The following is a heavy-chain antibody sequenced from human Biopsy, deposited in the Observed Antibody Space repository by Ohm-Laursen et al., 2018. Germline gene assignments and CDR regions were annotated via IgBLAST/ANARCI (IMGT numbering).Heavy chain of an antibody. Sequence: TLSLTCTVSGGSISSGGSYWSWIRQRPGKGLEWIGYIFNSANTYYNPSLKNLITISGDTSKNQFSLKLNSVTAADTAVYYCAGGDYFDSNGYFWFDPWGQGTLVTVSS. D-gene: IGHD3-22*01. CDR3: AGGDYFDSNGYFWFDP. CDR2: IFNSANT. CDR1: GGSISSGGSY. J-gene: IGHJ5*02. V-gene: IGHV4-31*01.